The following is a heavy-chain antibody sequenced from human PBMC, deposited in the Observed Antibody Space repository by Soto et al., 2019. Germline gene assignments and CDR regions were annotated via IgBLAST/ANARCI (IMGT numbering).Heavy chain of an antibody. V-gene: IGHV5-51*01. J-gene: IGHJ6*02. CDR1: GYNFASYW. Sequence: GESLKISCKASGYNFASYWIAWVRQMPGKGLEWMGIVYPGDSDTRYSPSFQGQVAISADKYISTAYLQWRSLEASDTAMYYCARVTTYYYDSSGYYNVHHYYGIDVWGQGTTVTVSS. CDR3: ARVTTYYYDSSGYYNVHHYYGIDV. D-gene: IGHD3-22*01. CDR2: VYPGDSDT.